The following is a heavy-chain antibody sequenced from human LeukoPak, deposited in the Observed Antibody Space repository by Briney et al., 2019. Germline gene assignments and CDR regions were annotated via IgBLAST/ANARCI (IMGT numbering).Heavy chain of an antibody. D-gene: IGHD2-15*01. CDR3: ASQGHVPVTATGNYYYYMDV. J-gene: IGHJ6*03. CDR2: IYPGDSDT. Sequence: GESLKISCQGSGYSFTCYWIGGVRQMPGKGLEWMGIIYPGDSDTRYSPSFQGQVTISADKSISTAYLQWSSLKASDTAMYYCASQGHVPVTATGNYYYYMDVWGKGTTVTVSS. V-gene: IGHV5-51*01. CDR1: GYSFTCYW.